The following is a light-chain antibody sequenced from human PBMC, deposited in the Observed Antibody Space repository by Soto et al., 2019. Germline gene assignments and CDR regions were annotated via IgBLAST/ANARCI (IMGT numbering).Light chain of an antibody. V-gene: IGKV3-15*01. Sequence: EVVMTQSPATLSVSPGERATLSCRASQSVSSILAWYQQKPGQAPRLLVYGASTRATGIPARFSGSGSGTEFTLTISSLQSEDFAVYYCQQYNYCPLTFGGGTKVDIK. CDR2: GAS. CDR1: QSVSSI. J-gene: IGKJ4*01. CDR3: QQYNYCPLT.